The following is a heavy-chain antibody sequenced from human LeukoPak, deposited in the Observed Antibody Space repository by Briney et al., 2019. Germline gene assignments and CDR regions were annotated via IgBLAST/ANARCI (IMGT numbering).Heavy chain of an antibody. D-gene: IGHD3-22*01. CDR1: GYTFTSYY. Sequence: ASLKVSCKASGYTFTSYYMHWVRQTPGQGLEWMGRINPSGGATKYAQKFQGRVTMTRDTSTSTLYMELSSLRSEDTAVYYCARDLGITMIVNYFDYWGQGTLVTVSS. CDR2: INPSGGAT. CDR3: ARDLGITMIVNYFDY. V-gene: IGHV1-46*01. J-gene: IGHJ4*02.